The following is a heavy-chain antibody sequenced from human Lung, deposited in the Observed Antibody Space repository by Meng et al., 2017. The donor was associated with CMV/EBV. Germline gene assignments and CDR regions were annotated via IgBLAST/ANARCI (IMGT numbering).Heavy chain of an antibody. CDR1: GFSLSTNGVG. D-gene: IGHD2-8*01. Sequence: SGXXLVXPTQTLTLTCTFSGFSLSTNGVGVGWIRQPPGKALEWLALIYWNDNKRYSPSLRTRLTITKDTSKNQVVLRMANLDPVDTATYFYAHRPLYPNVFDFWXQGKXVTVSS. CDR3: AHRPLYPNVFDF. J-gene: IGHJ4*03. CDR2: IYWNDNK. V-gene: IGHV2-5*01.